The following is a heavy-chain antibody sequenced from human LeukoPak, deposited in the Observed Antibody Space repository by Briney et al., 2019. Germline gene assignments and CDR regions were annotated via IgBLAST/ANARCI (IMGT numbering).Heavy chain of an antibody. J-gene: IGHJ4*02. CDR1: GFSFSSSY. V-gene: IGHV3-53*01. CDR3: ARQRSDYSIFDD. Sequence: GGSLRLSCAASGFSFSSSYMSWVRQAPGKGLEWVSAFYRGETTYYADSVKGRFTISRDISRNTPYLQMNSLRAEDTAVYYCARQRSDYSIFDDWGQGTLVTVSS. CDR2: FYRGETT. D-gene: IGHD6-25*01.